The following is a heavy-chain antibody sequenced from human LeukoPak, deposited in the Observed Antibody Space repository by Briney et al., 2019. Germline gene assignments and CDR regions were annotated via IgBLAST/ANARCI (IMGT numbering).Heavy chain of an antibody. CDR1: GFTFSSYA. V-gene: IGHV3-9*01. CDR2: ISWNSGSI. CDR3: AKGGYDSSGYFGY. D-gene: IGHD3-22*01. J-gene: IGHJ4*02. Sequence: GGSLRLSCAASGFTFSSYAMHWVRHAPGKGLEWVSGISWNSGSIGYADSVKGRFTISRDNAKNSLYLQMNSLRAEDTALYYCAKGGYDSSGYFGYWGQGTLVTVSS.